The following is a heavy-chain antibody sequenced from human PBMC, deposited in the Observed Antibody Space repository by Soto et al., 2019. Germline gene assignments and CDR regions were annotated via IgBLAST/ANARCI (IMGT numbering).Heavy chain of an antibody. CDR3: ARVKTYGYDY. Sequence: GGSVSSDNYYWSWDLQPAGKGLEWIGYSYYSGSTNYNPSLKSRVTISGDTSRNQFSLKLSSVTAADTAVYYCARVKTYGYDYWGQGTLVTVSS. D-gene: IGHD5-18*01. CDR2: SYYSGST. J-gene: IGHJ4*02. CDR1: GGSVSSDNYY. V-gene: IGHV4-61*01.